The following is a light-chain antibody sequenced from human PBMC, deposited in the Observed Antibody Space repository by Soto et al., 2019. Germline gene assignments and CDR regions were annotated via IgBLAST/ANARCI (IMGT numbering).Light chain of an antibody. Sequence: DIVMTQSPDSLAVSLGERATINCKSSQIVLYSSNNKNYLAWYQQKPGQPPKLLIYWASTRESGVPDRFSGSGSGTEFTLTISSLQAEDVAVYYCQQYYSTPRTFGQGTKVEIK. V-gene: IGKV4-1*01. CDR2: WAS. CDR3: QQYYSTPRT. CDR1: QIVLYSSNNKNY. J-gene: IGKJ1*01.